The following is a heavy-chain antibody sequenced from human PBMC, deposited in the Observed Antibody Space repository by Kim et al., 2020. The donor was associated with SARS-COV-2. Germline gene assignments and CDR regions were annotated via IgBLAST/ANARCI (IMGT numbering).Heavy chain of an antibody. CDR2: IYYSGST. J-gene: IGHJ4*02. D-gene: IGHD6-13*01. CDR1: GGSISSSSYY. CDR3: ARLHSSSWYYGGLFDY. Sequence: SETLSLTCTVSGGSISSSSYYWGWIRQPPGKGLEWIGSIYYSGSTYYNPSLKSRVTISVDTSKNQFSLKLSSVTAADTAVYYCARLHSSSWYYGGLFDYWGQGTLVTVSS. V-gene: IGHV4-39*01.